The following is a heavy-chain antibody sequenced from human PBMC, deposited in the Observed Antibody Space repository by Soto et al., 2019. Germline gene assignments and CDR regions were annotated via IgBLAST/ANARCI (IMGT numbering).Heavy chain of an antibody. CDR3: ARSRYCSGGSCYFDY. J-gene: IGHJ4*02. CDR1: GYSFTSYW. CDR2: IYPGDSDT. V-gene: IGHV5-51*01. D-gene: IGHD2-15*01. Sequence: GESLKISCKSSGYSFTSYWIGWVRQMPGKGLEWMGIIYPGDSDTRYIPSFQGQVTISVDKSISTAYLQWSSLKASDTAIYYCARSRYCSGGSCYFDYWGQGTPVTVSS.